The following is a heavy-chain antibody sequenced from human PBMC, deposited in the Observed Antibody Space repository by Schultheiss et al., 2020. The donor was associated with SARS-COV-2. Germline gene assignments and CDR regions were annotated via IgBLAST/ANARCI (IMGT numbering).Heavy chain of an antibody. V-gene: IGHV1-3*01. CDR3: ARGFIRASGWYAFDI. D-gene: IGHD6-19*01. CDR1: GYTFTSYA. J-gene: IGHJ3*02. Sequence: ASVKVSCKASGYTFTSYAMHWVRQAPGQRLEWIGWINAGNGNTKYSQKFQGRVTITADKSTSTAYMELSSLRSEDTAVYYCARGFIRASGWYAFDIWGQGTMVTVSS. CDR2: INAGNGNT.